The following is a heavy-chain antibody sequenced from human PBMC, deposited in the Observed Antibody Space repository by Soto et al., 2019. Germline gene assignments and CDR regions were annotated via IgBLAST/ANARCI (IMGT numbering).Heavy chain of an antibody. D-gene: IGHD3-22*01. CDR2: IGSSSTTI. Sequence: QTGGSLRLSCAASGFSFSTYSMNWVRQAPGKGLEWVSYIGSSSTTIYYADSVKGRFTISRDNAKKSLYLQMNSLRDEDTAVYYCARDQYYYDSSGYSPFDYWGQGTLVTVSS. J-gene: IGHJ4*02. V-gene: IGHV3-48*02. CDR1: GFSFSTYS. CDR3: ARDQYYYDSSGYSPFDY.